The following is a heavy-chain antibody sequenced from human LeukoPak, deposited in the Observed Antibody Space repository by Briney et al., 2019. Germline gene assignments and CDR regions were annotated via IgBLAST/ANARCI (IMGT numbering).Heavy chain of an antibody. V-gene: IGHV3-21*01. J-gene: IGHJ5*02. CDR1: GFTFSSYS. D-gene: IGHD6-19*01. CDR2: ISSSSSYI. CDR3: ATSSEAGYSSGWFNWFDP. Sequence: GGSLRLSCAASGFTFSSYSMNWVRQAPGKGLEWVSSISSSSSYIYYADSVKGRFTISRDNAKNSLYLQMNSLRAEDMAVYYCATSSEAGYSSGWFNWFDPWGQGTLVTVSS.